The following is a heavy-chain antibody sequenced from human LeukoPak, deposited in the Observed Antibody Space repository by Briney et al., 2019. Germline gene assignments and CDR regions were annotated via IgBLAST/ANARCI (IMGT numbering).Heavy chain of an antibody. V-gene: IGHV3-7*01. CDR1: AFTFSCNW. Sequence: GGYVTLSCAASAFTFSCNWMGWVRQAPGQGLEWLTNIKKDGSEKYYVFSVKGRFTISRANAKTSLYLKIISLSAEDMSVYACTRGDCSTTSCYSTSLVVYWGEGTLVTVSS. CDR3: TRGDCSTTSCYSTSLVVY. CDR2: IKKDGSEK. D-gene: IGHD2-2*01. J-gene: IGHJ4*02.